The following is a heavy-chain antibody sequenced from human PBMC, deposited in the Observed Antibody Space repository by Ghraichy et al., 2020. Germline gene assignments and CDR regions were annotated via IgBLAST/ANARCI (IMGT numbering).Heavy chain of an antibody. CDR3: ARGLDGRYCSGGSCYHDDY. CDR1: GYTFTSYD. J-gene: IGHJ4*02. CDR2: MNPNSGNT. D-gene: IGHD2-15*01. V-gene: IGHV1-8*01. Sequence: ASVKVSCKASGYTFTSYDINWVRQATGQGLEWMGWMNPNSGNTGYAQKFQGRVTMTRNTSISTAYMELSSLRSEDTAVYYCARGLDGRYCSGGSCYHDDYWGQGTLVTVSS.